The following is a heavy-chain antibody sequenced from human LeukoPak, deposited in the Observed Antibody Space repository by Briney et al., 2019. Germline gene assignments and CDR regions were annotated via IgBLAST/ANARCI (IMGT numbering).Heavy chain of an antibody. D-gene: IGHD3-22*01. Sequence: PGGSLRLSCAASGFTFSSYSMNWVRQAPGKGLEWVSYISSSGSVAHYADSVKGRVTISRDNAKNLLYLQMNSLRADDTAVYHCAREGSSGHTYVDAFDVWGLGTMVTVSS. J-gene: IGHJ3*01. CDR3: AREGSSGHTYVDAFDV. CDR1: GFTFSSYS. CDR2: ISSSGSVA. V-gene: IGHV3-21*06.